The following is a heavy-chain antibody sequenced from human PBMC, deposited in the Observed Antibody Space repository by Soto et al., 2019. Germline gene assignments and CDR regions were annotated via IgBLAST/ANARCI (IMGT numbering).Heavy chain of an antibody. Sequence: QVQLQESGPGLVKPSETLSLTCTVSGGSISSYYWSWIRQPPGKGLEWIGYIYYSGSTNYNPSLNSGFTMSVGTSKNQCSLKPSSVTAADTAVYFREKIYSSNIRCSTHFDYWGQGTLVTVS. CDR1: GGSISSYY. D-gene: IGHD2-2*01. CDR2: IYYSGST. CDR3: EKIYSSNIRCSTHFDY. J-gene: IGHJ4*02. V-gene: IGHV4-59*08.